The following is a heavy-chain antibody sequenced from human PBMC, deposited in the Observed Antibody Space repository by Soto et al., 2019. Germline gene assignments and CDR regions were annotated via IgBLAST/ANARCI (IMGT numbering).Heavy chain of an antibody. V-gene: IGHV3-30-3*01. Sequence: QVQLVESGGGVVQPGRSLRLSCAASGFTFSSYAMHWVRQAPGKGLEWVAVISYDGSNKYYADSVKGRFTISRDNSKNTLYLQMNSLRAEDTAVYYCARDPITMIVVVIDYYFDYWGQGTLVTVSS. CDR3: ARDPITMIVVVIDYYFDY. D-gene: IGHD3-22*01. CDR2: ISYDGSNK. CDR1: GFTFSSYA. J-gene: IGHJ4*02.